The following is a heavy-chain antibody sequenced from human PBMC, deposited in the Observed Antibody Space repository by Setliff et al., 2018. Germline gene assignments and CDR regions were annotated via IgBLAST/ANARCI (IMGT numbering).Heavy chain of an antibody. J-gene: IGHJ6*02. CDR1: GGSITSGSYY. Sequence: PSQTLSLTCAVSGGSITSGSYYWSWIRQPAGKELEWIGRIYATRSTNYNPSLKRRVTISLDTSNNQFSLKLSSVTAADTAVYYCARVSTMIQGVRLYYPGLDVWGQGTTVTVSS. D-gene: IGHD3-10*01. CDR3: ARVSTMIQGVRLYYPGLDV. CDR2: IYATRST. V-gene: IGHV4-61*02.